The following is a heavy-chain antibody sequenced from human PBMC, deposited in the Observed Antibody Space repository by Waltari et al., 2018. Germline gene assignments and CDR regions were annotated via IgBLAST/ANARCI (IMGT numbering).Heavy chain of an antibody. V-gene: IGHV4-34*01. CDR3: ARGQDSAKIHY. CDR2: VHPSGSP. CDR1: VGSFSGHY. Sequence: QVQLHQWGAGLLTPSETLSLTCPIYVGSFSGHYQAWIRQPPGKGLVWTGEVHPSGSPDYNPSLKSRGTISVDTSKNQFSLNLSSVTAADTAIYYCARGQDSAKIHYWGQGTLVTVSS. D-gene: IGHD2-15*01. J-gene: IGHJ4*02.